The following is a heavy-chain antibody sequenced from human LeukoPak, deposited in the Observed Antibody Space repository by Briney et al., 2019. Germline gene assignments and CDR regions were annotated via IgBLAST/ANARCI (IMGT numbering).Heavy chain of an antibody. V-gene: IGHV3-20*04. Sequence: GGSLRLSCAASGFTFDDYGMSWVRQAPGKGLEWVSGINWNGGSTGYADSVKGRFTISRDNAKNSLYLQMDSLRAEDTALYYCARMTSSGWLDPWGQGTLVTVSS. J-gene: IGHJ5*02. CDR3: ARMTSSGWLDP. D-gene: IGHD6-19*01. CDR2: INWNGGST. CDR1: GFTFDDYG.